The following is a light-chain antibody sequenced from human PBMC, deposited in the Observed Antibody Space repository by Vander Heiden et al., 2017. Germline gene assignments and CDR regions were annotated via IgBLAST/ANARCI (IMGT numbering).Light chain of an antibody. CDR2: DAS. Sequence: DIQMTQPPSSLSASVGERVTITCQASQDISNYLNWYQQKPGKAPRLLIYDASNLETGVPSRFSGSGSGTDFTFTISSLQPEDIATYYCQQYDNLPLTFGGGTKVEIK. CDR1: QDISNY. J-gene: IGKJ4*01. V-gene: IGKV1-33*01. CDR3: QQYDNLPLT.